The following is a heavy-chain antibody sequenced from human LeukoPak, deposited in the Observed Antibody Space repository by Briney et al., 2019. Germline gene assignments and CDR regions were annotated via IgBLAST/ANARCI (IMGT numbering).Heavy chain of an antibody. V-gene: IGHV4-4*07. Sequence: PSETLSLTCTVSGGSISSYYWSWIRQPAGKGLEWIGRIYTSGSTNYNPSLKSRVTMSVDTSKNQFALKLSSVTAADTAVYYCARDGYPYYYYYGMDVWGQGTTVTVSS. CDR3: ARDGYPYYYYYGMDV. CDR1: GGSISSYY. J-gene: IGHJ6*02. CDR2: IYTSGST. D-gene: IGHD5-12*01.